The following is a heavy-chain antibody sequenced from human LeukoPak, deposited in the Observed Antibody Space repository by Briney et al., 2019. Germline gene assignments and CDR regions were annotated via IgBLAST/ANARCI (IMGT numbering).Heavy chain of an antibody. J-gene: IGHJ4*02. D-gene: IGHD3-3*01. V-gene: IGHV3-23*01. CDR1: GFTFSTYD. CDR3: AKDLAPSYDFWSGLGFDY. CDR2: ISGSGGRT. Sequence: GGSLRLSCAASGFTFSTYDMSWVRQAPGKGLEWVSGISGSGGRTYYADSAKGRFTISRDNSKNTLYLLMNSLRAEDTAVYYCAKDLAPSYDFWSGLGFDYWGQGILVTVSS.